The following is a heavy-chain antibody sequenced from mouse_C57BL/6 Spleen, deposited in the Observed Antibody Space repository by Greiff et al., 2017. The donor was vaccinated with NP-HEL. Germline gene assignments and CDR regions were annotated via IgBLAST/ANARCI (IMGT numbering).Heavy chain of an antibody. CDR1: GYTFTSYW. D-gene: IGHD1-1*01. CDR3: ARKYYYGSSQYYFDY. CDR2: IDPSDSET. J-gene: IGHJ2*01. Sequence: QVQLQQPGAELVRPGSSVKLSCKASGYTFTSYWMHWVKQRPIQGLEWIGNIDPSDSETHYNQKFKDKATLTVDKSSSTAYMQLSSLTSEDSAVYYCARKYYYGSSQYYFDYWGKGTTLTVSS. V-gene: IGHV1-52*01.